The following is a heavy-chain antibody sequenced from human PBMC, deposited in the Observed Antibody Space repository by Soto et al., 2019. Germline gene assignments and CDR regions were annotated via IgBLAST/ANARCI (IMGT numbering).Heavy chain of an antibody. D-gene: IGHD2-21*01. CDR3: ARGLGVANTWFDP. Sequence: EVQLVESGGGLVQPGGSLRLSCAASGFTFSSYSMNWVRQAPGKGLEWVSYISSSSSTIYYADSVKGRFTISRDNAKNYLYLQMNSLRDEDTAVYYCARGLGVANTWFDPWGQGTLVTVSS. J-gene: IGHJ5*02. CDR1: GFTFSSYS. V-gene: IGHV3-48*02. CDR2: ISSSSSTI.